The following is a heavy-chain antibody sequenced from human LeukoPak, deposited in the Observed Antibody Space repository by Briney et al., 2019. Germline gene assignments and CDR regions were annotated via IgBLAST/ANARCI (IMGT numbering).Heavy chain of an antibody. V-gene: IGHV3-48*01. CDR3: ARGLRYFDWTPHPVDI. D-gene: IGHD3-9*01. CDR1: GFTFSSYS. CDR2: ISSSSSTI. J-gene: IGHJ3*02. Sequence: GGSLRLSCAASGFTFSSYSMNWVRQAPGKGLEWVSCISSSSSTIYYADSVKGRFTISRDNAKNSLYLQMNSLRAEDTAVYYCARGLRYFDWTPHPVDIWGQGTMVTVSS.